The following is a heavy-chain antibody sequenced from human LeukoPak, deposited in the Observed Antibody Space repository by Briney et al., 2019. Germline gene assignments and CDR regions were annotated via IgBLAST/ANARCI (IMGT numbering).Heavy chain of an antibody. D-gene: IGHD3-9*01. J-gene: IGHJ3*02. CDR2: IYPGDSDT. Sequence: GESLKISCKGSGYSFTSYWIGWVRQMPGKGLEWMGIIYPGDSDTRYSPSFQGQVTISADKSISTAYLQWSSLKASDTAMYYCARDVTAFWHSKNRNILHDAFDIWGQGTMVTVSS. V-gene: IGHV5-51*01. CDR3: ARDVTAFWHSKNRNILHDAFDI. CDR1: GYSFTSYW.